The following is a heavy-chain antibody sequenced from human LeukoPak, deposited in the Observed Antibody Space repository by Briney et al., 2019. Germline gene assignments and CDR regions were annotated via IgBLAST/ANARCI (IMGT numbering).Heavy chain of an antibody. Sequence: GGSLRLSCAASGFTVSSNYMNWVRQAPGKGLEWVTVIWNDGSRKYYVDSVKGRFTISRDNSKNTLYLQMNSLRAEDTAVYYCARGTSNYYNVLDYWGQGTLVTVSS. CDR2: IWNDGSRK. J-gene: IGHJ4*02. V-gene: IGHV3-33*08. D-gene: IGHD3-10*01. CDR1: GFTVSSNY. CDR3: ARGTSNYYNVLDY.